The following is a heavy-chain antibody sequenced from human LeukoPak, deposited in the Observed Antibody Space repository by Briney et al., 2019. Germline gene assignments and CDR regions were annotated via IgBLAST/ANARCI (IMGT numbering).Heavy chain of an antibody. CDR3: ARDGYSGYASGMDV. J-gene: IGHJ6*02. CDR2: VSYDETNK. V-gene: IGHV3-30*03. CDR1: GFSFTNYA. D-gene: IGHD5-12*01. Sequence: GGSLRLSCAASGFSFTNYAMHWVRQAPGKGLAWVAVVSYDETNKGYTDSVKGRFTISRDNSKNTLYLQMNSLRAEDTAVYYCARDGYSGYASGMDVWGQGTTVTVSS.